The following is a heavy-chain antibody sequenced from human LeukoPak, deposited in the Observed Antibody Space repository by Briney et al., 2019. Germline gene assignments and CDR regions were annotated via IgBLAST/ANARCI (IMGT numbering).Heavy chain of an antibody. J-gene: IGHJ4*02. D-gene: IGHD3-22*01. CDR1: GYTFTSYA. Sequence: EASVKVSCKASGYTFTSYAVSWVRQAPGQGLEWMGWIRGYNGNTNYVQKLQGRVTMTTDTSTSTAYMELRSLRSDDTAVYYCARQAPHSSGWYYFDYWGQGTLVTVSS. V-gene: IGHV1-18*01. CDR3: ARQAPHSSGWYYFDY. CDR2: IRGYNGNT.